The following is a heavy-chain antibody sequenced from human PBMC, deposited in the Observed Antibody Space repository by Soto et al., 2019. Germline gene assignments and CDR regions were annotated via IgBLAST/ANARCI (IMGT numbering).Heavy chain of an antibody. D-gene: IGHD3-10*01. Sequence: SETLSLTCAVYGGSFSGYYWSWIRQPPGKGLEWIGEINHSGSTNYNPSLKSRVTISVDTSKNQFSLKLSSVTAADTAVYYCATGTVLLWFGELLYYYYGMDVWGQGTTVTVSS. J-gene: IGHJ6*02. CDR2: INHSGST. CDR1: GGSFSGYY. V-gene: IGHV4-34*01. CDR3: ATGTVLLWFGELLYYYYGMDV.